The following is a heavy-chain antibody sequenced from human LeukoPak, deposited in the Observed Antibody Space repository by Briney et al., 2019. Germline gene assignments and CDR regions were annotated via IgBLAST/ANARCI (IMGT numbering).Heavy chain of an antibody. J-gene: IGHJ4*02. D-gene: IGHD3-22*01. V-gene: IGHV3-23*01. CDR3: AKDRDYYDNSGYYENDY. CDR2: ISGSGGST. CDR1: GFTFSSYA. Sequence: GGSLRLSCVASGFTFSSYAMSWVRQAPGKGLEWVSSISGSGGSTYQADSVKGRFTISRDNSKNTLYLQMNSLRAEDTAVYFCAKDRDYYDNSGYYENDYWGQGTLVTVSS.